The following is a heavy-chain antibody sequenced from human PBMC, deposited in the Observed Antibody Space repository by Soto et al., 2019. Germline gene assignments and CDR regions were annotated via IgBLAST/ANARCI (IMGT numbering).Heavy chain of an antibody. Sequence: AGGSLRLSCAGSGLPFSRFWTSWARQAPGKGPEWVANTNEDGSRTDYADSVRGRFTITRDTAGSTLYLQMNSLRAEDTAVYYCARGPYWGQGTLVTVSS. CDR1: GLPFSRFW. CDR3: ARGPY. V-gene: IGHV3-7*05. CDR2: TNEDGSRT. J-gene: IGHJ4*02.